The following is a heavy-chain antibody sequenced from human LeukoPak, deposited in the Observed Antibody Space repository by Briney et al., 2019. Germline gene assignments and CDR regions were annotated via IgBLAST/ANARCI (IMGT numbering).Heavy chain of an antibody. D-gene: IGHD2-21*02. V-gene: IGHV3-21*01. CDR2: FTTTSPYT. CDR3: ARSGDPHY. CDR1: GFTFSSYT. Sequence: GGSLRLPCAASGFTFSSYTMSWVRQAPGKGLKWVSSFTTTSPYTYYADSVRGRFTISRDNAKNSLFLQMNSLRGEDTAVYYCARSGDPHYWGQGTLVTVSS. J-gene: IGHJ4*02.